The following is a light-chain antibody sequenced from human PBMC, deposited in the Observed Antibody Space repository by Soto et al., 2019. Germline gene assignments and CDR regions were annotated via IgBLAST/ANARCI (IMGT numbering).Light chain of an antibody. CDR3: QQRSNWPLT. CDR1: QSISIY. Sequence: EIVLTQSPATLSLSPGERATPSCRASQSISIYLAWYQQKPGQAPRVLIYDAYNRATGIPARFSGSGSGTDFTLTISSLEPEDFAVYYCQQRSNWPLTFGGGTRVEIK. V-gene: IGKV3-11*01. CDR2: DAY. J-gene: IGKJ4*01.